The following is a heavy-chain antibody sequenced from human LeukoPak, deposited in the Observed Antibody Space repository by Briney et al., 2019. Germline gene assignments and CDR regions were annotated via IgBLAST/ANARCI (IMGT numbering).Heavy chain of an antibody. CDR3: AKAWGSVYGDYYGNFDY. V-gene: IGHV3-48*03. D-gene: IGHD4-17*01. CDR2: ISSSNSTI. Sequence: PGGSLRLSCAASGFTFSSYEMNWVRQAPGKGLEWVSFISSSNSTIYYADSVKGRFTISRDNARNSLYLQMNSLRADDTALYYCAKAWGSVYGDYYGNFDYWGQGTLVTVSS. J-gene: IGHJ4*02. CDR1: GFTFSSYE.